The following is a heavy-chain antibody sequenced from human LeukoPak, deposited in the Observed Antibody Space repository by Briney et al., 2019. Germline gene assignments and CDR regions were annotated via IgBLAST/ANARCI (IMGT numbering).Heavy chain of an antibody. CDR2: IYYSGST. Sequence: EASETLSLTCTVSGVSISSSSYYWGWIRQPPGKGLEWIGSIYYSGSTYYNPSLKSRVTISVDTSKNQFSLKLSSVTAADTAVYYCARDTGGHYDFWSGYSGNFDYWGQGTLVTVSS. CDR3: ARDTGGHYDFWSGYSGNFDY. CDR1: GVSISSSSYY. V-gene: IGHV4-39*07. D-gene: IGHD3-3*01. J-gene: IGHJ4*02.